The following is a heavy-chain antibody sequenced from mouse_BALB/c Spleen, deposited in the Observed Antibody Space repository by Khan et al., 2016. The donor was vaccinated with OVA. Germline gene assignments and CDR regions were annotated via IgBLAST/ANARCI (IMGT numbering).Heavy chain of an antibody. J-gene: IGHJ2*01. V-gene: IGHV3-2*02. Sequence: EVQLVESGPGLVTPSQSLSLTCTVTGYSIASDYAWNWVRQFPGNKLELMGFISYSGNTNYNPSLKSHSSIARDTYKNQFFLQLNSVTAEDTAACCSARVYGEDFDYWGQGTTLTGSS. CDR1: GYSIASDYA. CDR3: ARVYGEDFDY. D-gene: IGHD1-1*01. CDR2: ISYSGNT.